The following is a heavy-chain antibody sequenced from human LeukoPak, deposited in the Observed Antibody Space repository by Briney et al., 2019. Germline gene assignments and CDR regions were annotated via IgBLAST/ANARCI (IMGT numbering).Heavy chain of an antibody. D-gene: IGHD4-11*01. Sequence: GGSLRLSCAASGFTFSSYSMNWVRQAPGKGLEWVSSISSSSSYIYYADSVKGRFTISRDNAKNSLYLQMNSLRAEDTAVYYCARRTTVTTDYYYYMDVWGKGTTVTVSS. CDR3: ARRTTVTTDYYYYMDV. CDR1: GFTFSSYS. CDR2: ISSSSSYI. V-gene: IGHV3-21*01. J-gene: IGHJ6*03.